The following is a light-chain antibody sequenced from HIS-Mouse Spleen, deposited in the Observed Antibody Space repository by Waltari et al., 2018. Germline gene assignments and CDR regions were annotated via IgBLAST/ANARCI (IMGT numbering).Light chain of an antibody. Sequence: SYELTQPPSVSVSPGQTARLTCPGDALQKKYPYWYHQKSGQAPVLVIYKDSKRPSGIPERFSGSSSGTMATLTISGAQVEDEADYYCYSTDSSGNHRVFGGGTKLTVL. CDR3: YSTDSSGNHRV. CDR1: ALQKKY. V-gene: IGLV3-10*01. CDR2: KDS. J-gene: IGLJ2*01.